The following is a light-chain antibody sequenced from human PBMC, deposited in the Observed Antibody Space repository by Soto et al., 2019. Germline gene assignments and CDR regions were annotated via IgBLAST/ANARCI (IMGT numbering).Light chain of an antibody. CDR1: SSDIGTYNL. V-gene: IGLV2-23*02. Sequence: LTQPASVSGSPGQSITISCTGTSSDIGTYNLVSWYQQHPGKAPKLMIYEVNKRPSGVSDRFSGSKSGNTASLTISGLQAEDEADYYCCSDAGSSTLYVFGTGTKVTV. J-gene: IGLJ1*01. CDR3: CSDAGSSTLYV. CDR2: EVN.